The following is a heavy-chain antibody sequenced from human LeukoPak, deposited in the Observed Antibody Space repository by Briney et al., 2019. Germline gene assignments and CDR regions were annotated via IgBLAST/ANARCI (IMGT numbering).Heavy chain of an antibody. CDR1: GGTFSSYA. CDR2: IIPIFGIA. Sequence: SVKVSCKASGGTFSSYAISWVRQAPGQGLEWMGRIIPIFGIANYAQKFQGRVTITADKSTSTAYMELSSLRSEDTAVYYCAREGGSSITMVRGALYVDYYHGMDVWGQGTTVTVSS. J-gene: IGHJ6*02. V-gene: IGHV1-69*04. D-gene: IGHD3-10*01. CDR3: AREGGSSITMVRGALYVDYYHGMDV.